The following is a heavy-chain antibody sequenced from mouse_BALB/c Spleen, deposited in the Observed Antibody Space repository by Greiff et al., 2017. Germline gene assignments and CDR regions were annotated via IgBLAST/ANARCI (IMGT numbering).Heavy chain of an antibody. D-gene: IGHD2-2*01. J-gene: IGHJ2*01. CDR3: ARDGYDDGY. CDR1: GFTFSSYA. CDR2: ISSGGST. Sequence: EVQRVESGGGLVKPGGSLKLSCAASGFTFSSYAMSWVRQTPEKRLEWVASISSGGSTYYPDSVKGRFTISRDNARNILYLQMSSLRSEDTAMYYCARDGYDDGYWGQGTTLTVSS. V-gene: IGHV5-6-5*01.